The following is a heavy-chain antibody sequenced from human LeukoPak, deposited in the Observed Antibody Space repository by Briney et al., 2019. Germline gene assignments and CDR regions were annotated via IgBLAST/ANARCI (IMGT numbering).Heavy chain of an antibody. V-gene: IGHV3-33*06. J-gene: IGHJ6*03. CDR1: GFTFSSYG. D-gene: IGHD4-17*01. Sequence: GGSLRLSCSASGFTFSSYGIHWVRQAPGKGLEWVALIWHDGSNKYYADSVMGRFTISRDNSKNTVYLQMNSLRAEDTAMYYCAKDGDAYAEFYYYYMDVWGNGTTVTVSS. CDR2: IWHDGSNK. CDR3: AKDGDAYAEFYYYYMDV.